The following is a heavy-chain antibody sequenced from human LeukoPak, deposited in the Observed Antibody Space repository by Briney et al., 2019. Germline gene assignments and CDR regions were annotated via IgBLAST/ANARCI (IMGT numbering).Heavy chain of an antibody. J-gene: IGHJ4*02. Sequence: SETLSLTCAVYGGSFSGYYWSWIRQPPGKGLEWIGEINHSGSTNYNPSLKSRVTISVDTSKNQFSLKLSSVTAADTAVYYCARERWYYDSSGYYEGFDYWGQGTLVTLSS. V-gene: IGHV4-34*01. CDR2: INHSGST. CDR3: ARERWYYDSSGYYEGFDY. D-gene: IGHD3-22*01. CDR1: GGSFSGYY.